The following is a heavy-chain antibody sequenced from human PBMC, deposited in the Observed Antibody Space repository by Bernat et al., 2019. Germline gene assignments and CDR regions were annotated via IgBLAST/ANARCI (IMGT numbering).Heavy chain of an antibody. Sequence: EVQLVESGGGLVQPGGSLRLSCAASGFTFSRHAMHWVRQAPGKGLEYVSAISSNGGSTYYANSVKGRFTISRDNSKNTLYLQMGSLRDEDMAVYYCAREMCSSTSCHYYFDYWGQGTLVTVSS. CDR3: AREMCSSTSCHYYFDY. D-gene: IGHD2-2*01. V-gene: IGHV3-64*01. J-gene: IGHJ4*02. CDR2: ISSNGGST. CDR1: GFTFSRHA.